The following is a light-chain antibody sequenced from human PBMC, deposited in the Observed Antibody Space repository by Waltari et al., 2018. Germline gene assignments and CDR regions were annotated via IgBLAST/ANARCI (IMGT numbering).Light chain of an antibody. J-gene: IGKJ1*01. CDR1: QSVLYSSNNQNY. CDR3: QQYYSTPWT. CDR2: WAS. Sequence: DILMTQSPDYLAVSLGERATINCKSRQSVLYSSNNQNYLAWYQQKPGQPPNLLIYWASTRESGVPDRFSGSGSGTDFTLTISSLQAEDVAVYYCQQYYSTPWTFGQGTKVEIK. V-gene: IGKV4-1*01.